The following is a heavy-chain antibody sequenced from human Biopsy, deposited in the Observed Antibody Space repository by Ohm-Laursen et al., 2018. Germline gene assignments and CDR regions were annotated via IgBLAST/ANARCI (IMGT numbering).Heavy chain of an antibody. D-gene: IGHD3-22*01. CDR3: ARGRGYYSDRTVPGYFDL. Sequence: TLSLTCAVYGGTYSGYYWSWIRQPPGKGLEWIGYVYYTGSTDYNPSLQSRVTISVDTSKNHFSLRLRSVTPADTAIYYCARGRGYYSDRTVPGYFDLWGRGTLVTVSS. CDR2: VYYTGST. J-gene: IGHJ2*01. CDR1: GGTYSGYY. V-gene: IGHV4-59*01.